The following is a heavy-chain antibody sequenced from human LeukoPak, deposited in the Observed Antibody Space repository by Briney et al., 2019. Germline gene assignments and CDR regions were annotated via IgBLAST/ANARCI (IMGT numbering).Heavy chain of an antibody. CDR3: AREGIVARRPDY. CDR1: GFNFGDYA. CDR2: IRSKAYGGTT. J-gene: IGHJ4*02. D-gene: IGHD6-6*01. V-gene: IGHV3-49*04. Sequence: GGSLRLSCTASGFNFGDYAMNWVRQAPGKGLEWVGFIRSKAYGGTTEYAASVKGRFTISRDDSKSIAYLQMNSLRAEDTAVYYCAREGIVARRPDYWGQGTLVIVSS.